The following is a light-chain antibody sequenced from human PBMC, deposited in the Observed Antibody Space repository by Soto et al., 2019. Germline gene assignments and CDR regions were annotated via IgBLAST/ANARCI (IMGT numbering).Light chain of an antibody. V-gene: IGLV2-14*01. CDR1: SSDVGGYNY. J-gene: IGLJ2*01. CDR2: EVS. Sequence: QSVLTQPASVSGSPGQSITISCTGTSSDVGGYNYVSWYQQHPGKAPKLMIYEVSNRPSGVSNRFSGSKSGNTASLTISGLQAEDEADYCCNSYTSSSTVIFGGGTKVTVL. CDR3: NSYTSSSTVI.